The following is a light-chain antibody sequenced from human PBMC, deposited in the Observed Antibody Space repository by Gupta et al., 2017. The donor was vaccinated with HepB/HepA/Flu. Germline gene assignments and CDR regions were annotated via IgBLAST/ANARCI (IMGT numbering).Light chain of an antibody. J-gene: IGKJ1*01. CDR2: KSS. CDR3: WQRKHFPRT. Sequence: DAVMTQSPLSLPVTLGQPASISCRSSQSLVHSHGNTYLNWLQQRPGQPPRLLIYKSSNRGSGVPDRFSGSGAGTDFTLKISRVEAEDVGVYYCWQRKHFPRTFGQGTKVEIK. V-gene: IGKV2-24*01. CDR1: QSLVHSHGNTY.